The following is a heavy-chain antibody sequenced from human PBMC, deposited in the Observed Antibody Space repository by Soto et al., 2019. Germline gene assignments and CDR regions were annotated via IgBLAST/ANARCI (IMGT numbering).Heavy chain of an antibody. CDR3: ARLRSELVITYYYYYYYMDV. CDR2: IYYSGST. V-gene: IGHV4-39*01. Sequence: QLQLQESGPGLVKPSETLSLTCTVSGGSISSSSYYWGWIRQPPGKGLEWIGSIYYSGSTYYNPSLKRRVTISVDTSKNQFSLKLSSVTAADTAVYYCARLRSELVITYYYYYYYMDVWGKGTTVTVSS. D-gene: IGHD3-9*01. CDR1: GGSISSSSYY. J-gene: IGHJ6*03.